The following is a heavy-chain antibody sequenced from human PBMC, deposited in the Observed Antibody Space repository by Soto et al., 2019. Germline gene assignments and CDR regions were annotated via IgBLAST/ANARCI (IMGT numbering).Heavy chain of an antibody. J-gene: IGHJ4*02. CDR3: ARYYCIYGVCLYFDY. V-gene: IGHV4-59*01. CDR2: IYHNGRT. CDR1: GGSISPYY. D-gene: IGHD2-8*01. Sequence: ETLSLTCTVSGGSISPYYWSWFRQPPGKGLEWMGFIYHNGRTNYNTSLESRVTISVDTSNKQFSLKLRSVTAADSAVYYCARYYCIYGVCLYFDYWGQGALVTVSS.